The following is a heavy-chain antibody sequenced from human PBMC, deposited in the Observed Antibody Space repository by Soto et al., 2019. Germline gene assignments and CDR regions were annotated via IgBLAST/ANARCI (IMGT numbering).Heavy chain of an antibody. Sequence: SETLSLTCTVAGASINSGGYYWSWVRQLPGKGLEWIGYIYFSGSTYYNPSLESRVTISLDTSQNQFSLKLSSVTAADTAVYYCASGNAWEALLAYWGQGTLVTVSS. CDR1: GASINSGGYY. CDR2: IYFSGST. CDR3: ASGNAWEALLAY. D-gene: IGHD1-26*01. J-gene: IGHJ4*02. V-gene: IGHV4-31*03.